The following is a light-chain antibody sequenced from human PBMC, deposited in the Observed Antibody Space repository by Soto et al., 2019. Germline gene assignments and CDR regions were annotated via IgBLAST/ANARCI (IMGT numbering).Light chain of an antibody. V-gene: IGKV3-15*01. CDR2: GAS. CDR1: QSVRSTY. Sequence: EIVLTQSPGTLSLSPGERATLSCRASQSVRSTYLAWYQQKPGQAPRLLIYGASTRATGIPSRFSGSGSGTEFTLTISSLQSEDFAVYYCQQYNNWPPTFGQGTKVDIK. J-gene: IGKJ1*01. CDR3: QQYNNWPPT.